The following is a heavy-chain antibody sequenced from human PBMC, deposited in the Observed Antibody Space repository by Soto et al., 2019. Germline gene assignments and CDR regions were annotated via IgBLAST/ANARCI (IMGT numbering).Heavy chain of an antibody. Sequence: QVQLVQSGAEVKTPGASVKVSCKASGYTFATYDINWVRQAPGQGLEWMGWMNPNSGNTGYAHKFPGRLTMTRDTALSVAHMELSSLRNEDTAVYYCERSDGYNFNWIDSWGQGTLVTVSA. V-gene: IGHV1-8*01. CDR3: ERSDGYNFNWIDS. CDR1: GYTFATYD. J-gene: IGHJ5*01. D-gene: IGHD2-21*01. CDR2: MNPNSGNT.